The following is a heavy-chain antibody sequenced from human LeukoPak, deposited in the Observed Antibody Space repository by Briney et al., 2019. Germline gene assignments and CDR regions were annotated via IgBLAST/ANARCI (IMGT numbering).Heavy chain of an antibody. CDR2: INPNSGGT. Sequence: ASVKVSFKASGYTFTGYYMRWVRQAPGQGLEWIGWINPNSGGTNYAQKFQGRVTMTRDTSISTAYMELRRLRSDDTAVYYCARVIAVAGTKYYGMDVWGQGTTVTVSS. CDR3: ARVIAVAGTKYYGMDV. J-gene: IGHJ6*02. D-gene: IGHD6-19*01. CDR1: GYTFTGYY. V-gene: IGHV1-2*02.